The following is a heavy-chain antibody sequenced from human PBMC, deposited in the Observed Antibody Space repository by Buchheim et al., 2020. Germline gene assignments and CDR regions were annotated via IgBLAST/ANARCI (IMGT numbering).Heavy chain of an antibody. D-gene: IGHD5-24*01. CDR2: IIPISGTA. CDR3: AGGKEKATTIDY. Sequence: QVQLVQSGAEVKKPGSSVKVSCKASGGTFSSYAISWVRQAPGQGLEWMGGIIPISGTANNAQQFQGRVTITADKSTSTGDRKLGSMRSEETTVYYSAGGKEKATTIDYWGEGTL. V-gene: IGHV1-69*06. J-gene: IGHJ4*02. CDR1: GGTFSSYA.